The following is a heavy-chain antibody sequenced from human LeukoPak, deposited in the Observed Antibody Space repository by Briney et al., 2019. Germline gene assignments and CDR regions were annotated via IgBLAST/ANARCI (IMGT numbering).Heavy chain of an antibody. CDR2: ISGSGRNI. V-gene: IGHV3-23*01. CDR3: AKDGGGWYTTGWYYFDS. D-gene: IGHD6-19*01. Sequence: GGSLRLSCAASGFTFNNYAMSWVRQAPGKGLEGVSSISGSGRNIYYAESVKGRFTVSRDNSRNTVYLQMNGLRADDTASYYCAKDGGGWYTTGWYYFDSWGQGTLVTVSS. CDR1: GFTFNNYA. J-gene: IGHJ4*02.